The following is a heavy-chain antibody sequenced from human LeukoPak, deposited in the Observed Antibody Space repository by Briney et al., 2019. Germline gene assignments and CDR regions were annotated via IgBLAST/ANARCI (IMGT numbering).Heavy chain of an antibody. CDR3: ASGHIVVVTAIHD. Sequence: GGSLRLSCAASGFTFSSYSMNWVRQAPGKGLEWVSSISSSSSSYIYYADSVKGRFTISRDNAKNSLYLQMNSLRAEDTAVYYCASGHIVVVTAIHDWGQGTLVTVSS. CDR1: GFTFSSYS. V-gene: IGHV3-21*01. CDR2: ISSSSSSYI. D-gene: IGHD2-21*02. J-gene: IGHJ4*02.